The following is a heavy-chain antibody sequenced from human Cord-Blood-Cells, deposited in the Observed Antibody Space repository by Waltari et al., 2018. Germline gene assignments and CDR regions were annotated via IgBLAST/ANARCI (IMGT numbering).Heavy chain of an antibody. CDR2: IRSKAYGGTT. J-gene: IGHJ6*03. V-gene: IGHV3-49*05. Sequence: EVQLVESGGGLVKPGRSLRLSCTASGLTFGDYAMSWFRQAPGQGLGWVGFIRSKAYGGTTDYAASVKGRFTISRDDSKSIAYLQMNSLKTEDTAVYYCTRDIDSSSWYGYYYYYMDVWGKGTTVTVSS. CDR1: GLTFGDYA. CDR3: TRDIDSSSWYGYYYYYMDV. D-gene: IGHD6-13*01.